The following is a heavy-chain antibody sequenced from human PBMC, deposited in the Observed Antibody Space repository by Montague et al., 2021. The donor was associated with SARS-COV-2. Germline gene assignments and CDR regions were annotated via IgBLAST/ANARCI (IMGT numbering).Heavy chain of an antibody. CDR3: ARDLGRAFCEGSSCYSENWFDP. Sequence: SETLSLTCIVSGGSINGYYWSWIRQSPGKGLEWIGSIYHTGSTVYNPSLRSRVTILIETSKNQFSLKMTSVTTADRAVYFCARDLGRAFCEGSSCYSENWFDPWGKGTLVTVSS. D-gene: IGHD2-21*01. CDR1: GGSINGYY. V-gene: IGHV4-59*01. CDR2: IYHTGST. J-gene: IGHJ5*02.